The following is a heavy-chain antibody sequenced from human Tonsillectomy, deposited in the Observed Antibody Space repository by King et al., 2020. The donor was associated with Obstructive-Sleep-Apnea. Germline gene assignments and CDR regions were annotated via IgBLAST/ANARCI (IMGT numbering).Heavy chain of an antibody. Sequence: VQLVESGGGLVQPGGSLRLSCAASGFTFSSYAMSCVRQAPGKWLEWVSAISGSGGGTYYADSVKGRFTISRDNSKNTLYLQMNSLRAEDTAVYYCAKVATYDILTGDYYYGMDVWGQGTTVTVSS. CDR3: AKVATYDILTGDYYYGMDV. CDR2: ISGSGGGT. CDR1: GFTFSSYA. D-gene: IGHD3-9*01. J-gene: IGHJ6*02. V-gene: IGHV3-23*04.